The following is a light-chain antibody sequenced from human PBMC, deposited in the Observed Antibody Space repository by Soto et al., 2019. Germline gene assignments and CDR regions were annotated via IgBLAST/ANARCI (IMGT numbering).Light chain of an antibody. Sequence: PMTHFPSTKSASVGDRVTITCQASQDISNYLNWYQQKPGKAPNLLIYHASKLAKGVTSRFSGSGSGTDFSFIITSLQREDLATYYCQQYYGRPPLTFGQGTRLEIK. V-gene: IGKV1-33*01. CDR2: HAS. J-gene: IGKJ5*01. CDR3: QQYYGRPPLT. CDR1: QDISNY.